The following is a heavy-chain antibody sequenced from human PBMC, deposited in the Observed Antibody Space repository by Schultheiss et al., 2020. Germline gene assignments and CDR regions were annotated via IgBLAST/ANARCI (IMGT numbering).Heavy chain of an antibody. CDR1: GGSISSYY. D-gene: IGHD6-19*01. Sequence: SETLSLTCTVSGGSISSYYWTWIRQPPGKGLEWIGYIYYSGSTNYNPSLKSRVTISVDTSKNQFSLKLSSVTAADTAVYYCARHGWLVLDAFDIWGQGTMVTVSS. CDR3: ARHGWLVLDAFDI. CDR2: IYYSGST. J-gene: IGHJ3*02. V-gene: IGHV4-59*08.